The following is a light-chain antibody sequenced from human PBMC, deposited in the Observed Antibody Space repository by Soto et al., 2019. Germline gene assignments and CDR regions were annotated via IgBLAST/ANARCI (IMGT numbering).Light chain of an antibody. V-gene: IGKV1-5*03. J-gene: IGKJ1*01. Sequence: DIQMTQTRSTLSGSVVDGVTIAFRASQTISSWLAWYQQKPGKAPKLLIYKASTLKSGVPSRFSGSGSGTEFTLTISSLQPDDFATYYCQPYNSYSEAFGQGTMVDIK. CDR1: QTISSW. CDR2: KAS. CDR3: QPYNSYSEA.